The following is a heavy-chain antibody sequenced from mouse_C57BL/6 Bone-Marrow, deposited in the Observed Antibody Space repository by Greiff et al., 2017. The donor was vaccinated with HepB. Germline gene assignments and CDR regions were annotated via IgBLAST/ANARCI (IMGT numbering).Heavy chain of an antibody. CDR1: GFNIKDDY. CDR2: IDPENGDT. J-gene: IGHJ3*01. CDR3: SYNYGSSYGFAY. D-gene: IGHD1-1*01. V-gene: IGHV14-4*01. Sequence: EVQLQQSGAELVRPGASVKLSCTASGFNIKDDYMHWVKQRPEQGLEWIGWIDPENGDTEYASKFQGKATITADTSSNTAYLQSSSLTSVDTAVYYCSYNYGSSYGFAYWGQGTLVTVSA.